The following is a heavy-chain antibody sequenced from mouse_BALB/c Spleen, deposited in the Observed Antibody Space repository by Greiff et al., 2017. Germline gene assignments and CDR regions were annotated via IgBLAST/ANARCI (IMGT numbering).Heavy chain of an antibody. CDR3: ARDAFNNYGSSYNGDFDV. CDR1: GFTFSDFY. J-gene: IGHJ1*01. CDR2: SRNKANDYTT. D-gene: IGHD1-1*01. V-gene: IGHV7-1*02. Sequence: EVQLMESGGGLVQPGGSLRLSCATSGFTFSDFYMEWVRQPPGKRLEWIAASRNKANDYTTEYSASVKGRFIVSRDTSQSILYLQMNALRAEDTAIYYCARDAFNNYGSSYNGDFDVWGAGTRVTVSS.